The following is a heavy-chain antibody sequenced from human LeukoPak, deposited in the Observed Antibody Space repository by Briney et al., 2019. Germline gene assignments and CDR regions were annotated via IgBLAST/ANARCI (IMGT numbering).Heavy chain of an antibody. Sequence: GGSLRLSCAASGFTFSNYGMSWARQAPGKGLGWVSVISVVGDTTYYADSVKGRFTISRDNSKNTVFLQMNSLRAEDTAVYYCAKVDCSGGSCYGFSYFYYGMDVWGQGTTVTVSS. J-gene: IGHJ6*02. CDR2: ISVVGDTT. D-gene: IGHD2-15*01. V-gene: IGHV3-23*01. CDR1: GFTFSNYG. CDR3: AKVDCSGGSCYGFSYFYYGMDV.